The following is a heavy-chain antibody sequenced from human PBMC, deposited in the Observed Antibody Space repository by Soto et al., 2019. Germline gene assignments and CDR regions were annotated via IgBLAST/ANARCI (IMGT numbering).Heavy chain of an antibody. D-gene: IGHD6-6*01. V-gene: IGHV2-5*02. Sequence: QITLKESGPTLVKPTQTLTLTCTFSGFSLSTSGVGVGWIRQPPGKALEWLALIYWDDDKRYSPSLKSRLTITKDTSKNPVVLTMTNMDPVDTATYYCAHRESIAANRYYYYGMDVWGQGTTVTVSS. CDR3: AHRESIAANRYYYYGMDV. CDR2: IYWDDDK. J-gene: IGHJ6*02. CDR1: GFSLSTSGVG.